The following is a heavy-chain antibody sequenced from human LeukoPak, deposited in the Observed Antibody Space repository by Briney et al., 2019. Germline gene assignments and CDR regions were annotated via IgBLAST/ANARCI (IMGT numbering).Heavy chain of an antibody. CDR1: GFTFSDHY. D-gene: IGHD4-11*01. J-gene: IGHJ4*02. CDR3: ARPSSPYSEADY. CDR2: SRNKVISYIT. Sequence: GGSLRLSCAASGFTFSDHYMDWVRQAQGKGLEWVGRSRNKVISYITQYAASVKGRFTISRDDSKNSLYLQMNSLKTEDTAVYYCARPSSPYSEADYWGQGTLVTVSS. V-gene: IGHV3-72*01.